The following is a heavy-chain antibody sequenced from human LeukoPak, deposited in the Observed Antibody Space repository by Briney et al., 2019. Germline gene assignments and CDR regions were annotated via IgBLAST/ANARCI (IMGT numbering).Heavy chain of an antibody. J-gene: IGHJ5*02. V-gene: IGHV1-69*01. D-gene: IGHD4-17*01. CDR1: GGTFSSYA. CDR2: IIPIFGTA. CDR3: ARVKGDYVPRSWFDL. Sequence: GSSVKVSCKASGGTFSSYAISWVRQAPGQGLEWMGGIIPIFGTANYAQKFQGRVTITADESTSTAYMELSSLRSEDTAVYYCARVKGDYVPRSWFDLWGQGTLVTVSS.